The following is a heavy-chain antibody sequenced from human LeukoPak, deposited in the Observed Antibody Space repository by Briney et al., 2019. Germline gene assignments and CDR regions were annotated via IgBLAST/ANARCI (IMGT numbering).Heavy chain of an antibody. D-gene: IGHD3-22*01. J-gene: IGHJ4*02. V-gene: IGHV3-53*01. CDR1: GFSVSNNY. Sequence: GGSLRLSCAASGFSVSNNYVSWVRQAPGKGLEWVSVLYSGGTTYYADSVKGRFTISRDNSKNTLYLQMNSLRAEDTAVYYCAGRYDSSGYPLHWGQGALVTVSS. CDR2: LYSGGTT. CDR3: AGRYDSSGYPLH.